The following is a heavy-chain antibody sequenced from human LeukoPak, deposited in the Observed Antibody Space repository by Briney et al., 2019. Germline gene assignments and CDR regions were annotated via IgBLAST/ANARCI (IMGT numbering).Heavy chain of an antibody. V-gene: IGHV1-2*02. J-gene: IGHJ4*02. CDR2: VNPDTGGT. CDR1: GYPFTGHI. Sequence: GASVKVSCKASGYPFTGHIMHWVRQAPGQGLEWMGWVNPDTGGTNYAQNSQGRVTMTRDTSISTAYMELTRLTSDDTAVYYCTRPEYKYGYVLDYWGQGTLVTVSS. D-gene: IGHD5-18*01. CDR3: TRPEYKYGYVLDY.